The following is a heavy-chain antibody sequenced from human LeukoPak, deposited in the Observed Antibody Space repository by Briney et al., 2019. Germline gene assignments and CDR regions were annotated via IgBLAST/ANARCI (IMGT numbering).Heavy chain of an antibody. J-gene: IGHJ4*02. V-gene: IGHV3-33*08. D-gene: IGHD6-19*01. CDR1: GFTFSNVW. CDR3: ARLGSGWSFDY. Sequence: SGGSLRLSCAASGFTFSNVWMSWVRQAAGKGLEWVAVIWYDGSNKYYADSVKGRFTISRDNSKNWVYLQMNSLRAEDTAVYYCARLGSGWSFDYWGQGDLVTVSS. CDR2: IWYDGSNK.